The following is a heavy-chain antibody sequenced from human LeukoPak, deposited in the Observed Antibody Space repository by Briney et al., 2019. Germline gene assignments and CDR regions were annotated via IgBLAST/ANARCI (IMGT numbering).Heavy chain of an antibody. J-gene: IGHJ3*02. D-gene: IGHD6-13*01. CDR1: GYTFTSYG. CDR3: ARETSAYSSSYSAFDI. CDR2: ISAYNGNT. Sequence: ASVKVSCKASGYTFTSYGISWVRQAPGQGLEWMGWISAYNGNTNYAQKLQGRVTMTTDTSTSTAYMELRSLRSDDTAVYYCARETSAYSSSYSAFDIWGQGTMVTVSS. V-gene: IGHV1-18*01.